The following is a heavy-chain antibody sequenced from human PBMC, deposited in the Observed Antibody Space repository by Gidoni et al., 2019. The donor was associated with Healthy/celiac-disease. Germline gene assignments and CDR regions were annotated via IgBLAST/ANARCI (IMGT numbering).Heavy chain of an antibody. Sequence: QVQLQESGPGLVKPSETLSLTCTVSGCSISSYYWSWIRQPPGKGLEWIGYIYYSGSTNYNPSLKSRVTISVDTSKNQFSLKLSSVTAADTAVYYCARTPLWFGELSVYGMDVWGQGTTVTVSS. V-gene: IGHV4-59*01. CDR3: ARTPLWFGELSVYGMDV. CDR2: IYYSGST. J-gene: IGHJ6*02. D-gene: IGHD3-10*01. CDR1: GCSISSYY.